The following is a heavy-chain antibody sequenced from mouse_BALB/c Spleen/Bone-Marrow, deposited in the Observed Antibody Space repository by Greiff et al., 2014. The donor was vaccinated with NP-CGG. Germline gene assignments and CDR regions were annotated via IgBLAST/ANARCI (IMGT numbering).Heavy chain of an antibody. V-gene: IGHV1-14*01. D-gene: IGHD2-2*01. CDR3: ARSLYGYDWYFDV. CDR1: GYTFSSYV. Sequence: EVQLQESGPELVKPGASVKMSCTASGYTFSSYVIHWVKQEPGQGLEWIGNINPNNDGTMCNEKFKGKATLTSDKSSSTAYMELSSLTSEDSAVYYCARSLYGYDWYFDVWGAGTTVTVSS. J-gene: IGHJ1*01. CDR2: INPNNDGT.